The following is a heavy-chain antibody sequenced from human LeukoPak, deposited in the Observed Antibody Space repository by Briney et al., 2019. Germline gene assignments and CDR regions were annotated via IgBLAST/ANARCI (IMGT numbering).Heavy chain of an antibody. CDR2: ISGYNGNT. J-gene: IGHJ6*03. CDR1: GYSFSDYG. CDR3: ARVGLVDNEYGFYFYMDV. D-gene: IGHD4/OR15-4a*01. Sequence: ASVRVSCKPSGYSFSDYGITWVRQAPGLGVEWMGWISGYNGNTNYADSLQGRVTMTIDTSTSTAYLDLRSLRSDDAAVYYCARVGLVDNEYGFYFYMDVWGKGTTSSSR. V-gene: IGHV1-18*01.